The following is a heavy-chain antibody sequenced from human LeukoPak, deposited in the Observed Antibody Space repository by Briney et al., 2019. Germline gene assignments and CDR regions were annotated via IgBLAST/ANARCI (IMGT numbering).Heavy chain of an antibody. CDR3: ARDGGDIVVVVAAVSAFDI. CDR1: GFTFSSYA. Sequence: PGRSLRLSCAASGFTFSSYAMHWVRQAPGKGLEWVAVISYDGSNKYYADSVKGRFTISRDNSKNTLYLQMNSLRAEDTAVYYCARDGGDIVVVVAAVSAFDIWGQGAMVTVSS. CDR2: ISYDGSNK. D-gene: IGHD2-15*01. V-gene: IGHV3-30-3*01. J-gene: IGHJ3*02.